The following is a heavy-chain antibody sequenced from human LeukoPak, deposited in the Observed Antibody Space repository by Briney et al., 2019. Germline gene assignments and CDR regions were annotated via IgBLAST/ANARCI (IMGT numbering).Heavy chain of an antibody. J-gene: IGHJ4*02. D-gene: IGHD3-10*01. CDR2: INPNSGGT. CDR3: ARVIHYFGSGTYRYDFDY. V-gene: IGHV1-2*02. Sequence: ASVKVSCKASGYTFTDYYVHWVRQAPGQGLEWMGWINPNSGGTKYAQKFQGRVTMTRDTSISTAYMELTRLRSDDTAVYFCARVIHYFGSGTYRYDFDYWGQGTLVTVSS. CDR1: GYTFTDYY.